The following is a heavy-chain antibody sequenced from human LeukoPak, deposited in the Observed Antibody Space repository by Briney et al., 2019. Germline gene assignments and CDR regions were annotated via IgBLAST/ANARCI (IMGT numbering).Heavy chain of an antibody. CDR3: AREDGGDYAWFDP. CDR2: IYPRDGST. J-gene: IGHJ5*02. V-gene: IGHV1-46*01. CDR1: GYTFTSNY. Sequence: GASVEVSCKASGYTFTSNYIHWVRQAPGQGLEWMGMIYPRDGSTSYAQKFQGRVTVTRDTSTSTVHMELSGLRSEDTAVYYCAREDGGDYAWFDPWGQGTLVTVSS. D-gene: IGHD4-17*01.